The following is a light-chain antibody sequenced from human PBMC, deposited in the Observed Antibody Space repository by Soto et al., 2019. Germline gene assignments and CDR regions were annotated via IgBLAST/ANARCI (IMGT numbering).Light chain of an antibody. V-gene: IGKV1-9*01. CDR1: QGISSY. J-gene: IGKJ5*01. CDR3: QQNKNWPP. Sequence: DIQFTQSPSFLSASVGDSATMSCRASQGISSYLTWYQQKPGKAPKLLVYAASASQSGVPSRLSGSGSGTDFTITIRCLQSEDFEFYHCQQNKNWPPFGQGTRLEIK. CDR2: AAS.